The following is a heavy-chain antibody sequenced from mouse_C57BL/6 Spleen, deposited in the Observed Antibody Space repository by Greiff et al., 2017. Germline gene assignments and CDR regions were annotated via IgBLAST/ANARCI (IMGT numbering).Heavy chain of an antibody. D-gene: IGHD2-5*01. CDR2: ISSGGSYT. Sequence: EVQGVESGGDLVKPGGSLKLSCAASGFTFSSYGMSWVRQTPDKRLEWVATISSGGSYTYYPDSVKGRVTISRDNAKNTLYLQMSSLKSEDTAMYYCASTYYSNHYYAMDYWGQGTSVTVSS. J-gene: IGHJ4*01. V-gene: IGHV5-6*01. CDR3: ASTYYSNHYYAMDY. CDR1: GFTFSSYG.